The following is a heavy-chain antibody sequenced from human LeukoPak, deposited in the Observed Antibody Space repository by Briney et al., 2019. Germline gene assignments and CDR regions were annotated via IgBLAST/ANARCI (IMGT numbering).Heavy chain of an antibody. V-gene: IGHV1-69*01. Sequence: SVKVSFKASGGTFISYAISWVRQSPGQALEWMGGIIPIFDTTNYAQKFQGTVTITADESTRTASMQLSSLRSEDTAVYYCARDILGTAERASDIWGQGTMVTVPS. CDR2: IIPIFDTT. D-gene: IGHD1-26*01. CDR3: ARDILGTAERASDI. J-gene: IGHJ3*02. CDR1: GGTFISYA.